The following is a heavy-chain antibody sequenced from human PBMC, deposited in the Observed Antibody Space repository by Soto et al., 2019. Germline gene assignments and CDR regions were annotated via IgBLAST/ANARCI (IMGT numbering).Heavy chain of an antibody. D-gene: IGHD1-26*01. Sequence: QVHLVESGGGVVQPGRSLRLSCAASGFTFSNYGMHWVRQAPGKGLEWVAIIWNDGNNKYYADSVRGRFIISRDNSKNRLYLQMNSLRAEDTAVYYCASDLVGASDSYGLDVWGQGTPVTVSS. V-gene: IGHV3-33*01. J-gene: IGHJ6*02. CDR3: ASDLVGASDSYGLDV. CDR1: GFTFSNYG. CDR2: IWNDGNNK.